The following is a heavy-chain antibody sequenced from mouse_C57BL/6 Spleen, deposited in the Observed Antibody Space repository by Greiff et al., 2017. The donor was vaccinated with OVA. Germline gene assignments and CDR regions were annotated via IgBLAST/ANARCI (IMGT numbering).Heavy chain of an antibody. Sequence: QVQLQESGAELVRPGASVTLSCKASGYTFTDYEMHWVKQTPVHGLEWIGAIDPETGGTAYNQKFKGKAILTADKSSSTAYMELRSLTSEDSAVYYCTRNWDGRAMDYWGQGTSVTVSS. J-gene: IGHJ4*01. CDR3: TRNWDGRAMDY. D-gene: IGHD4-1*01. V-gene: IGHV1-15*01. CDR2: IDPETGGT. CDR1: GYTFTDYE.